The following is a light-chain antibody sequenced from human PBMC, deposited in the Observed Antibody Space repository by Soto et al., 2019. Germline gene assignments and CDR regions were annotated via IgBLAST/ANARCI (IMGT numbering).Light chain of an antibody. Sequence: DIQMTQSPSSLSASVGDRVTITCRASQGISNYLAWYQQKPGKVPKLLIYAASTLQSGVPSRFNGSGSGTDLTLTISSLQHEDVATYYCQNYNSAPFTFGPGTKVDIK. J-gene: IGKJ3*01. CDR3: QNYNSAPFT. V-gene: IGKV1-27*01. CDR2: AAS. CDR1: QGISNY.